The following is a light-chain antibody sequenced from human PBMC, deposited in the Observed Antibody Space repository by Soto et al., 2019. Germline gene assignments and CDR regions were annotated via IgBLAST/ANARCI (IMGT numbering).Light chain of an antibody. V-gene: IGKV3-20*01. J-gene: IGKJ1*01. CDR2: GAS. CDR1: QSVSNDF. CDR3: QQYGSSPPRT. Sequence: EIVLTQSPGILSLSPGERATLSCRASQSVSNDFLAWYQKKPGQAPRLLIYGASTRATDVPDRFSGSGSGAEFTLTISRLEPEDFAVYYCQQYGSSPPRTFGQGTKVE.